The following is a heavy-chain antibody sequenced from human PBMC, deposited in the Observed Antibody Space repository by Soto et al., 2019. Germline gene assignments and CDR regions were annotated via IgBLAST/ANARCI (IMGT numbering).Heavy chain of an antibody. V-gene: IGHV3-30*18. Sequence: VQLVESGGGVVQPGRSLRLSCAASGFTFSDYAMQWVRQAPGKGLEWVAVVSHDGRNTHYADSVKGRFTISRDSSKHTVSLEMTSLRAEDTAVYYCAKGGRQWLVTSDFNYWGQGALVTVSS. CDR1: GFTFSDYA. D-gene: IGHD6-19*01. CDR2: VSHDGRNT. J-gene: IGHJ4*02. CDR3: AKGGRQWLVTSDFNY.